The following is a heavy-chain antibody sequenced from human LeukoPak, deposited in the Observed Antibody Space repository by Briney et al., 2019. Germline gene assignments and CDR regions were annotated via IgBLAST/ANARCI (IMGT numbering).Heavy chain of an antibody. V-gene: IGHV5-51*01. Sequence: GESLKISCKGSGYSFTSYWIGWVRQMPGKGLEWMGIIYPGDSDTRYSPSFQGQVTFSADKSISTAYLQWGSLKASDTAMYYCARSVASTATGTITRGYYFDYWGQGTLVTVSS. CDR2: IYPGDSDT. J-gene: IGHJ4*02. D-gene: IGHD1-1*01. CDR3: ARSVASTATGTITRGYYFDY. CDR1: GYSFTSYW.